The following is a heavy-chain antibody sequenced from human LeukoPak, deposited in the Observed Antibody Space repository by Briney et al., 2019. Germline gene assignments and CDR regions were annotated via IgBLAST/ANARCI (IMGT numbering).Heavy chain of an antibody. CDR2: IYYSGST. CDR1: GGSISSYY. Sequence: SETLSLTCTVSGGSISSYYWSWIRQPPGKGLEWIGYIYYSGSTNYNPSLKSRVTISVDTSKNQFSLKLSSVTAADTAVYYCARFRLGSDYYHMDVWGKGTTVTVSS. J-gene: IGHJ6*03. CDR3: ARFRLGSDYYHMDV. V-gene: IGHV4-59*01. D-gene: IGHD7-27*01.